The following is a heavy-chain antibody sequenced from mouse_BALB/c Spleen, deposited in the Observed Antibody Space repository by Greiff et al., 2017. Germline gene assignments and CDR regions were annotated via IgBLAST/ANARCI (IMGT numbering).Heavy chain of an antibody. Sequence: EVMLVESGGDLVKPGGSLKLSCAASGFTFSSYGMSWVRQTPDKRLEWVATISSGGSYTYYPDSVKGRFTISRDNAKNTLYLQMSSLKSEDTAMYYCARRDDGYYPSWFAYWGQGTLVTVSA. CDR1: GFTFSSYG. J-gene: IGHJ3*01. CDR2: ISSGGSYT. V-gene: IGHV5-6*02. CDR3: ARRDDGYYPSWFAY. D-gene: IGHD2-3*01.